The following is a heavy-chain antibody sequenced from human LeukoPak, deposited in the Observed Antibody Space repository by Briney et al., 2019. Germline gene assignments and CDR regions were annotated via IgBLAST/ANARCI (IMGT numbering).Heavy chain of an antibody. CDR2: ISYDGSNE. CDR3: VRDPLHSGTYPVDY. J-gene: IGHJ4*02. CDR1: GFTFSSYV. V-gene: IGHV3-30*04. Sequence: GGSLRLSCAASGFTFSSYVMHWVRQAPGKGLEWVAIISYDGSNEYYADSVKGRFTISRDNTKNSLYLQLYSLRAEDTALYYCVRDPLHSGTYPVDYWGQGTLVTVSS. D-gene: IGHD1-26*01.